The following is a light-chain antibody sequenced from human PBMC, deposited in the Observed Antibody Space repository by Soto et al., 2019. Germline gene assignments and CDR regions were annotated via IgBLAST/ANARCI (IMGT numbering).Light chain of an antibody. V-gene: IGLV2-14*03. Sequence: QSALTQPASVSGSPGQSITISCTGTSSDVGGYNYVSWYQQHPGKAPKLMIYDVSNRPSGVSNRFSGSKSGNTASLTISGLQAEDEADYYCSSYASSSLNVFGTGT. J-gene: IGLJ1*01. CDR1: SSDVGGYNY. CDR2: DVS. CDR3: SSYASSSLNV.